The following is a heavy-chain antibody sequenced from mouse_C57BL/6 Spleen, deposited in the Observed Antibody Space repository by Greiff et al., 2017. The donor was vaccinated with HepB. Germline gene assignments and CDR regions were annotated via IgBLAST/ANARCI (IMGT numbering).Heavy chain of an antibody. Sequence: VQLQQPGAELVKPGASVKLSCKASGYTFTSYWMQWVKQRPGQGLEWIGEIDPSDSYTNYNQKFKGKATLTVDTSSSTAYMQLSSLTSEDSAVYYCAFYVDYWGQGTTLTVSS. J-gene: IGHJ2*01. CDR1: GYTFTSYW. V-gene: IGHV1-50*01. D-gene: IGHD2-3*01. CDR3: AFYVDY. CDR2: IDPSDSYT.